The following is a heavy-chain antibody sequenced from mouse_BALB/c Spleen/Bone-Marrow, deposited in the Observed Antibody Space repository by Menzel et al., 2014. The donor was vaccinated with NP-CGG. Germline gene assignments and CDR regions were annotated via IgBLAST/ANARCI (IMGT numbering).Heavy chain of an antibody. V-gene: IGHV1-69*02. CDR2: IYPSDNYT. Sequence: VQLQQSGAELVRPGASVQLSCKTSGYTFTSYWINWVKQRPGQGLEWIGNIYPSDNYTNYNQKFKDKATLTVDISSTTAYMQLSSPTTDDSAGYNCTRTDEYFDYWGQGTALTVSS. J-gene: IGHJ2*01. CDR3: TRTDEYFDY. CDR1: GYTFTSYW.